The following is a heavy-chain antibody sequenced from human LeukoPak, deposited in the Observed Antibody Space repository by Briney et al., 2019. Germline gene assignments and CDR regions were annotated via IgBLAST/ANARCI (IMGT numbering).Heavy chain of an antibody. J-gene: IGHJ4*02. V-gene: IGHV3-66*01. CDR2: IYSGGST. CDR3: ARDLVGATSDY. CDR1: GFTVSSNY. D-gene: IGHD1-26*01. Sequence: GGSLRLSCAASGFTVSSNYMSWVRQAPGKGLEWVSVIYSGGSTYYADSVKGRFTISRDNSKNTLYLQMNSLRAEDTAVYYCARDLVGATSDYWGQGTLVTISS.